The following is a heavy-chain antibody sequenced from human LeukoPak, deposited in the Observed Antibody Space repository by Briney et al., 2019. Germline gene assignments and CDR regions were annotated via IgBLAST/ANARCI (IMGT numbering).Heavy chain of an antibody. V-gene: IGHV4-34*01. CDR1: GGSFSGYY. Sequence: SETLSLTCAVYGGSFSGYYWSWIRQPPGKGLGWIGEINHSGSTNYNPSLKSRVTISVDTSKNQFSLKLSSVTAADTAVYYCARVVGATTAYYYYMDVWGKGTTVTVSS. J-gene: IGHJ6*03. CDR2: INHSGST. D-gene: IGHD1-26*01. CDR3: ARVVGATTAYYYYMDV.